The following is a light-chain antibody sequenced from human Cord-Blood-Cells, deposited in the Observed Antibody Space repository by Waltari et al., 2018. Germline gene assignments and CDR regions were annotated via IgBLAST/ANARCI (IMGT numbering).Light chain of an antibody. Sequence: DIQMTQSPPSLSASLGARIPITCRASQSMSSYLNWYQQKPGKAPKLLIYAASSLQSGVPSRFSGSGSGTDFTLTISSLQPEDFATYYCQQSYSTPYSFGQGTKLEIK. J-gene: IGKJ2*03. CDR1: QSMSSY. V-gene: IGKV1-39*01. CDR2: AAS. CDR3: QQSYSTPYS.